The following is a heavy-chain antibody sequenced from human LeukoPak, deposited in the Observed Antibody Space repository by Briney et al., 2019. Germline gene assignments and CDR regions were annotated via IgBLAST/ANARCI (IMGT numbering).Heavy chain of an antibody. CDR1: GFTFSSYA. CDR2: ISGSGGST. Sequence: GGSLRLSCAASGFTFSSYAMSWVRQAPGKGLERVSAISGSGGSTYYADSVKGRFTISRDNSKNTLYLQMNSLRAEDTAVYYCAKAGLWFGELFDYWGQGTLVTVSS. J-gene: IGHJ4*02. D-gene: IGHD3-10*01. CDR3: AKAGLWFGELFDY. V-gene: IGHV3-23*01.